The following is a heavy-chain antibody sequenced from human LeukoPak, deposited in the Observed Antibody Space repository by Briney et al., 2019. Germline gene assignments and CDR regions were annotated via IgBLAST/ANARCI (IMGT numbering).Heavy chain of an antibody. J-gene: IGHJ4*02. CDR1: GFTFSSYD. CDR2: ISSGSRTI. D-gene: IGHD4-23*01. Sequence: GGSLRLSCAASGFTFSSYDMSWVRQAPGQGLEWVSYISSGSRTIYYADSVKGRLTISRDNAKNSLYLQMSSLRDEDTAVYYCARVAAGHSVNYFDYWGQGTLVTVSS. CDR3: ARVAAGHSVNYFDY. V-gene: IGHV3-48*02.